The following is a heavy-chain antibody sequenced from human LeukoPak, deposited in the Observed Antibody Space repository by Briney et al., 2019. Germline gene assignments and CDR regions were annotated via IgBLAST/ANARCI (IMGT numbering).Heavy chain of an antibody. CDR2: IYPRSGGT. CDR3: VRDGYSGGAFDI. V-gene: IGHV1-2*02. D-gene: IGHD5-12*01. CDR1: GYTFTGHY. Sequence: SVKVSCKASGYTFTGHYMHWVRQAPGQGLEWMGWIYPRSGGTNYAQKFQSRVTMTRDTSITTAFMELNILKSDDTAVYYCVRDGYSGGAFDIWGQGTMVTVSS. J-gene: IGHJ3*02.